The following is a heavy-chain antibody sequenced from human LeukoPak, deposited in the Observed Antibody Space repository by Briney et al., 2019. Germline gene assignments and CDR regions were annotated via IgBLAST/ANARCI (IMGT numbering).Heavy chain of an antibody. V-gene: IGHV3-30-3*01. D-gene: IGHD5-12*01. CDR3: ARDTSIGGYSGYEGVDY. J-gene: IGHJ4*02. Sequence: GRSLRLSCAASGFTFSSYAMHWVREAPGKGLEWVAVISYDGSNKYYADSVKGRFTISRDNSKNTLYLQMNSLRAEDTAVYYCARDTSIGGYSGYEGVDYWGQGTLVTVSS. CDR2: ISYDGSNK. CDR1: GFTFSSYA.